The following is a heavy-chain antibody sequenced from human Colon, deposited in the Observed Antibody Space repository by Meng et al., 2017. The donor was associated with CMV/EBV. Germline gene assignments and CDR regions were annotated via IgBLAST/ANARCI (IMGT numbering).Heavy chain of an antibody. J-gene: IGHJ4*02. CDR1: GFTFSNYA. D-gene: IGHD3-3*01. CDR2: ISGGGTTP. V-gene: IGHV3-23*01. Sequence: GESLKISCAASGFTFSNYAMTWVRQAPGKGLEWVSAISGGGTTPFYADSVRGRSTISRDNSGNRLYLQMDNLRADDTAIYYCAKGAEYFDFWATPDWGQGTLVTVSS. CDR3: AKGAEYFDFWATPD.